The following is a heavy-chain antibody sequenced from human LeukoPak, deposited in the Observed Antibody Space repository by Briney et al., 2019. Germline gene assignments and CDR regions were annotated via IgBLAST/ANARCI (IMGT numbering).Heavy chain of an antibody. CDR2: IKEDGSDK. Sequence: GGSLRLSCAVSGFTFSDYWMTWVRQAPGRRLEWVANIKEDGSDKQYVDSVQGRFTISRDNAENSLYLQMSSLRAEDTAVYYCVRESSGWVGPGIGRPLDVWGKGTAVTVSS. CDR3: VRESSGWVGPGIGRPLDV. J-gene: IGHJ6*04. CDR1: GFTFSDYW. V-gene: IGHV3-7*01. D-gene: IGHD3-22*01.